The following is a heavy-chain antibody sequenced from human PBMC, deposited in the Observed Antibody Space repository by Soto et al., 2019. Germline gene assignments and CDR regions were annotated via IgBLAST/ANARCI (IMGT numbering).Heavy chain of an antibody. Sequence: GGSLRLSYAAAGFTFRAFTMNWVRQAPGKGLEWVASIISSGSDIYYADSVKGRFTISRDNAKNSLFLQMNSLRAEDSAVYYCARDIGSTLQLFLSIRSKAPYFDYRGQGTLVTGSS. CDR1: GFTFRAFT. D-gene: IGHD3-16*01. CDR3: ARDIGSTLQLFLSIRSKAPYFDY. V-gene: IGHV3-21*01. J-gene: IGHJ4*02. CDR2: IISSGSDI.